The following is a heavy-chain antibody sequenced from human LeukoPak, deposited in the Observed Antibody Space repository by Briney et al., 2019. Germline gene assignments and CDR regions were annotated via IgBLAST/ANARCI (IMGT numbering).Heavy chain of an antibody. CDR2: IYPGDSDT. D-gene: IGHD6-19*01. CDR1: GYSFTSYW. Sequence: NRGESLKISCKGSGYSFTSYWIGWVRQLPGKGLEWMGIIYPGDSDTRYSPSFQGQVTISADKSISTAYLQWSSLKAPDTAMYYCARFWGIAVAGSYYFDYWGQGTLVTVSS. V-gene: IGHV5-51*01. J-gene: IGHJ4*02. CDR3: ARFWGIAVAGSYYFDY.